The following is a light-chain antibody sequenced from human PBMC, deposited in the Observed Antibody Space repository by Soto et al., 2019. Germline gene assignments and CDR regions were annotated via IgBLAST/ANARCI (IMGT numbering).Light chain of an antibody. V-gene: IGLV1-47*02. Sequence: QSVLTQPPSASSTPGQTVTISCSGSTSNIGTFYGYWYQHLPGTAPKLLVYLDDQRTSGVSDRFSGSKSGTSASLAISGLRSDDEADYYCAAWDDNLSAYVFGSGTKRTVL. J-gene: IGLJ1*01. CDR3: AAWDDNLSAYV. CDR1: TSNIGTFY. CDR2: LDD.